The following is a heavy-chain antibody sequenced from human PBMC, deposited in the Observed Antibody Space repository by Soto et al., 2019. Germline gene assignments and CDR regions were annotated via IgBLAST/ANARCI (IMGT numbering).Heavy chain of an antibody. CDR1: GFTFSSYW. J-gene: IGHJ6*02. Sequence: VRLSCAASGFTFSSYWMSWVRQAPGKGLEWVANIKQDGSEKYYVDSVKGRFTISRDNAKNSLYLQMNSLRAEDTAVYYCARERVKHDSKSQPRGGGMDVCGQATTVTVS. CDR3: ARERVKHDSKSQPRGGGMDV. D-gene: IGHD3-22*01. CDR2: IKQDGSEK. V-gene: IGHV3-7*01.